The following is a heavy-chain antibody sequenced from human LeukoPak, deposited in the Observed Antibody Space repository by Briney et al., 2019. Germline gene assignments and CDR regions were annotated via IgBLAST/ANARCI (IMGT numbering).Heavy chain of an antibody. CDR2: ISPYNGNT. J-gene: IGHJ4*02. V-gene: IGHV1-18*01. CDR3: ARGSPPRVYYDRSGYYSYYFDY. Sequence: ASVKVSCKASGYKFTNYGISWVRQAPGQGLEWIGWISPYNGNTIYAQNLQGRVTMTTDTSTSTAYMELRSLRADDTAVYYCARGSPPRVYYDRSGYYSYYFDYWGQGTLVTVSS. D-gene: IGHD3-22*01. CDR1: GYKFTNYG.